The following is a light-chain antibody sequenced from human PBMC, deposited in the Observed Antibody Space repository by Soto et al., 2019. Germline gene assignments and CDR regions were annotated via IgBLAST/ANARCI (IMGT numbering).Light chain of an antibody. V-gene: IGKV1-5*01. Sequence: DIEMTQSPSTLSASVGDRVTITCRASQTIRRWVAWYQKRPGKAPKVLIYDASTLASGVPARFSGSGSETEFTLTISSLQPEDSATYYCQHYNSDPWTFGQGTKVEIK. CDR3: QHYNSDPWT. J-gene: IGKJ1*01. CDR1: QTIRRW. CDR2: DAS.